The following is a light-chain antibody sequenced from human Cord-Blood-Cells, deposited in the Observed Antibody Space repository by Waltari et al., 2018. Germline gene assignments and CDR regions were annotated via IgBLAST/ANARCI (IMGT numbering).Light chain of an antibody. V-gene: IGLV2-14*03. CDR2: DVS. Sequence: QSALTQPASVSGSPGQSITISCTGTSSDVGGYNYVSWYQQHPGKAPNLMSYDVSNRPSWVSTRFSGSKSDNTASLTISGLQAEDEADYYCSSYTSSSTYVFGTGTKVTVL. CDR3: SSYTSSSTYV. J-gene: IGLJ1*01. CDR1: SSDVGGYNY.